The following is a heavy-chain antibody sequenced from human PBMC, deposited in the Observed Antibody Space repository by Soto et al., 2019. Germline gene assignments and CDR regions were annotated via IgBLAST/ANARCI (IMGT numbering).Heavy chain of an antibody. Sequence: SETLSLTCTVSGASISSSDCYWGWIRQPPGKGLERIGSIYSTGSTYYNPSLKSRVTISIDTSKNQFSLKLSSVTAADTAVYSCARHVGLYNSNGMDVWGQGTTVTVSS. V-gene: IGHV4-39*01. CDR2: IYSTGST. J-gene: IGHJ6*02. CDR1: GASISSSDCY. CDR3: ARHVGLYNSNGMDV. D-gene: IGHD1-20*01.